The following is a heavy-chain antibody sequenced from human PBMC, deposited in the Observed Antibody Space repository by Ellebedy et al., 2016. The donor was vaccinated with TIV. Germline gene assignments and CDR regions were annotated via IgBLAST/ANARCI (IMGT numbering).Heavy chain of an antibody. D-gene: IGHD6-13*01. CDR3: ARVLEQQLAN. Sequence: AASVKVSCKASGYTFTSYGISWVRQAPGQGLEWMGWISAYNGNTNYAQKLQGRVTMTTDTSTSTAYMELRSLRAEDTALYYCARVLEQQLANWGQGTLVTVSS. CDR2: ISAYNGNT. J-gene: IGHJ4*02. CDR1: GYTFTSYG. V-gene: IGHV1-18*01.